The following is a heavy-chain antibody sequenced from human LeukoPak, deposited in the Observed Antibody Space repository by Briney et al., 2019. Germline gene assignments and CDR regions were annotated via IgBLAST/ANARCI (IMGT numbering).Heavy chain of an antibody. Sequence: ASVKVSCKASGGTFSSYAINWVRQAPGQGLEWMGGIIPIFGTIHYAQKFQGGVTITADDSTSTAYMELSSLRSEDTAVYYCARDKENYSWFDPWGQGTLVTVSS. J-gene: IGHJ5*02. V-gene: IGHV1-69*13. CDR3: ARDKENYSWFDP. CDR2: IIPIFGTI. CDR1: GGTFSSYA.